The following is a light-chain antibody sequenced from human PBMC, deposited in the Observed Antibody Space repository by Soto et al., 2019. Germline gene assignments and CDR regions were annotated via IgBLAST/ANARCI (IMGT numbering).Light chain of an antibody. CDR2: WAS. CDR3: QQYYGSPYT. J-gene: IGKJ2*01. CDR1: QSVLYSSNNRNY. V-gene: IGKV4-1*01. Sequence: DIVMTQSPDSLAVSLGERATINCKSSQSVLYSSNNRNYLAWYQQKPGQPPKLLLYWASTRESGVPDRFSGSGSGTDFTLTISSLQAEDVAVYYCQQYYGSPYTFGQGPKLEIK.